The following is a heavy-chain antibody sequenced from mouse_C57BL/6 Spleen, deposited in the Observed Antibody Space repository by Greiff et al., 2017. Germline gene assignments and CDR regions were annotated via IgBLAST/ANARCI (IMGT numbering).Heavy chain of an antibody. D-gene: IGHD1-1*01. J-gene: IGHJ4*01. CDR2: IYPGDGDT. CDR1: GYAFSSTW. V-gene: IGHV1-80*01. CDR3: ASDHTTVVARGDY. Sequence: QVQLQQSGAELVKPGASVKISCKASGYAFSSTWMNWVKQRPGKGLEWIGQIYPGDGDTNYNGKFKGKATLTADKSSSTAYMQLSSLTSEDSAVYFCASDHTTVVARGDYWGQGTSVTVSS.